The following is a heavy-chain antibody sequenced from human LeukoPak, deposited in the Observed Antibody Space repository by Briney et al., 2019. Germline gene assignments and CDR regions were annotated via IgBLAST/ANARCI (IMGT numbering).Heavy chain of an antibody. J-gene: IGHJ4*02. V-gene: IGHV1-24*01. Sequence: ASVKVSCKVSGYTLTELSMHWVRQAPGKGLEWMGGFDPEDGETIYAQKFQGRVTMTEDTSTDTAYMELSSLRSEDTAVYYCATSELCGGDCYLAPLDYWGQGTLVTVSS. CDR3: ATSELCGGDCYLAPLDY. D-gene: IGHD2-21*01. CDR1: GYTLTELS. CDR2: FDPEDGET.